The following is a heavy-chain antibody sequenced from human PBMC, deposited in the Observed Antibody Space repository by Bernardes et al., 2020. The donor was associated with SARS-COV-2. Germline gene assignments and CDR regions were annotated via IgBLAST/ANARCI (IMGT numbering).Heavy chain of an antibody. V-gene: IGHV3-30-3*01. D-gene: IGHD2-8*02. CDR1: GSAFGTHS. CDR3: AREAGITGILDF. CDR2: ISKDGSEK. J-gene: IGHJ4*02. Sequence: GGSLRLSCAASGSAFGTHSMQWVRQAPGKGLDWVAVISKDGSEKYDAESVKGRFTISRDNSRNTLYLQMDSLRVVDTAVYYCAREAGITGILDFWGQGTRVTVSS.